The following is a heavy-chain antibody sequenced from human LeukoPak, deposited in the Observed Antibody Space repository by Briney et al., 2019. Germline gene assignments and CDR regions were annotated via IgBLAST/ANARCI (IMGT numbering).Heavy chain of an antibody. J-gene: IGHJ4*02. CDR1: GGTFSSYA. V-gene: IGHV1-69*04. Sequence: SVKVSCKASGGTFSSYAISWVRQAPGQGLEWMGRIIPIFGIANYAQKFQGRVTITADKSTSTAYMELSSLRSEDTAVYCCARDPRYYYDSSGPAGYWGQGTLVTVSS. CDR3: ARDPRYYYDSSGPAGY. CDR2: IIPIFGIA. D-gene: IGHD3-22*01.